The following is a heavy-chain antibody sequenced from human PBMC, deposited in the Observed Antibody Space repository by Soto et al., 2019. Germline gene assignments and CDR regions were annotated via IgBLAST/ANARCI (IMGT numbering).Heavy chain of an antibody. Sequence: GGSLRLSCAASGFTFDDYAMHWVRQAPGKGLEWVSGISWNSGSIGYADSVKGRFTISRDNAKNSLYLQMNSLRAEDTALYYCAKDNTEDAFDIWGQGTMVTVSS. V-gene: IGHV3-9*01. D-gene: IGHD4-17*01. CDR1: GFTFDDYA. CDR3: AKDNTEDAFDI. CDR2: ISWNSGSI. J-gene: IGHJ3*02.